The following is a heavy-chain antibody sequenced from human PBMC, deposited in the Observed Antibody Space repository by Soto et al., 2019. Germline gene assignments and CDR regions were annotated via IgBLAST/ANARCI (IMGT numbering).Heavy chain of an antibody. D-gene: IGHD5-12*01. CDR2: IKSKTDGGTT. CDR3: TTAPIPDSGYDRYYYYGIDV. J-gene: IGHJ6*02. V-gene: IGHV3-15*07. CDR1: GFTFSNAW. Sequence: PGGSLRLACAASGFTFSNAWMNWVRQAPGKGLEWVGRIKSKTDGGTTDYAAPVKGRFTISRDDSKNTLYLQMNSLKTEDTAVYCCTTAPIPDSGYDRYYYYGIDVWGQGTTVTVSS.